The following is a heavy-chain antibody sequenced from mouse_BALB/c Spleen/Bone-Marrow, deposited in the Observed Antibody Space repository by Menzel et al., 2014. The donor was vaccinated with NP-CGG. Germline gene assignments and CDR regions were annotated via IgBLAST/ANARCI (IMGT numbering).Heavy chain of an antibody. CDR2: IDPANGNT. Sequence: EVQLQQSGAELVKPGASVKLSCTASGLNIEDTYMHWVKQRPEQGLEWIGRIDPANGNTKYDPKFQGKATITADTSSNTAYLQLSSLTSEDTAVYYCAEITTATYYVMDYWGQGTSLTVSS. CDR1: GLNIEDTY. D-gene: IGHD1-2*01. J-gene: IGHJ4*01. V-gene: IGHV14-3*02. CDR3: AEITTATYYVMDY.